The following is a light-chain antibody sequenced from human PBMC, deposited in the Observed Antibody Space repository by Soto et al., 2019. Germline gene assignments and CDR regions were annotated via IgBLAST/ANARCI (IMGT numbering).Light chain of an antibody. CDR2: DAS. CDR1: QSISRW. J-gene: IGKJ1*01. CDR3: QRYNTFSGT. V-gene: IGKV1-5*01. Sequence: DIQMTQSPSTLSASVGDRVTITCRASQSISRWFAWYQQKPGKAPKLLIYDASTLESGVPSRFSGRGSGTQFTLTISSLQPDDFATYYCQRYNTFSGTFGPGTKVDIK.